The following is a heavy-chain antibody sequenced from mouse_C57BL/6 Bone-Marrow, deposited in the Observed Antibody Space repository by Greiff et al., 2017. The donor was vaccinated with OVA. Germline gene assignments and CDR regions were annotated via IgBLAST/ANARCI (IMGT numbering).Heavy chain of an antibody. D-gene: IGHD4-1*01. CDR2: IHPNSGST. CDR3: AENWVSYWYFDV. J-gene: IGHJ1*03. V-gene: IGHV1-64*01. CDR1: GYTFTSYW. Sequence: QVQLQQPGAELVKPGASVKLSCKASGYTFTSYWMHWVKQRPGQGLEWIGMIHPNSGSTNYNEKFKSKATLTVDKSSSTAYMQLSSLTSEDSAVYYCAENWVSYWYFDVWGTGTTVTVSS.